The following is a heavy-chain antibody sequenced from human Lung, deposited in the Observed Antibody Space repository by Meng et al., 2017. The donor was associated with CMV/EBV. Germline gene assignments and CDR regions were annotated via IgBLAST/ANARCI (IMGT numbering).Heavy chain of an antibody. D-gene: IGHD3-22*01. CDR3: ATVRYYYDSSGYPYY. CDR1: GFTFSSYW. Sequence: GESLKISCAASGFTFSSYWMSWVRQAPGKGLEWVANIKQDGSEKYYVDSVKGRFTISRDNAKNSLYLQMNSLRAEDTAVYYCATVRYYYDSSGYPYYWRQGTLVXVSS. CDR2: IKQDGSEK. J-gene: IGHJ4*02. V-gene: IGHV3-7*01.